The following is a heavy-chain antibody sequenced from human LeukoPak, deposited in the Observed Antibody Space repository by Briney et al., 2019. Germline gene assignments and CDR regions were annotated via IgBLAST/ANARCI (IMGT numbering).Heavy chain of an antibody. D-gene: IGHD3-22*01. CDR1: GGPISSHY. Sequence: PSETLSLTCTVSGGPISSHYWSWIPRPPGKGLEWIGYIYYSGSTNYDPSLKSRVTISVDTSKNQFSLKLSSVTAADTAVYYCARVTYYYDAPSFDIWGQGTMVTVSS. CDR3: ARVTYYYDAPSFDI. CDR2: IYYSGST. V-gene: IGHV4-59*11. J-gene: IGHJ3*02.